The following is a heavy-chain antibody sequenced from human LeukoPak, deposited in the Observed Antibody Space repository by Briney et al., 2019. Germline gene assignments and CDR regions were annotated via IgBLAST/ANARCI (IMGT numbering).Heavy chain of an antibody. D-gene: IGHD3-3*01. CDR3: ASEGNYDFWSGYPFDY. Sequence: GRTLRLSCAASGFTFSSYGMHWVRQASGNGLEWVAVIWYDGSNKYYADDVKGRFTISRDNSKNTLYLQMNSLRAEDTAVYYCASEGNYDFWSGYPFDYWGQGTLVTVSS. J-gene: IGHJ4*02. V-gene: IGHV3-33*01. CDR2: IWYDGSNK. CDR1: GFTFSSYG.